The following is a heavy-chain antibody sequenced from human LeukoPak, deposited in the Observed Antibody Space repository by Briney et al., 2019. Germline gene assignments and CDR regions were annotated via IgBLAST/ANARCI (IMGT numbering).Heavy chain of an antibody. Sequence: PGGSLRLSCAASGFTFDDYAMHWVRQAPGKGLEWVSLISGDGGSTYHADSVKGRFTISRDNSKNSLYLQMNSLRTEDTALYYCAKARDYYDSSGYYPYFDYWGQGTLVTVSS. CDR1: GFTFDDYA. CDR2: ISGDGGST. CDR3: AKARDYYDSSGYYPYFDY. V-gene: IGHV3-43*02. D-gene: IGHD3-22*01. J-gene: IGHJ4*02.